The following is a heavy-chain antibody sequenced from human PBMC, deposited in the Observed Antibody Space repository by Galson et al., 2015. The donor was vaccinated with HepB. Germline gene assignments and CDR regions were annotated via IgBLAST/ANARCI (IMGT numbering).Heavy chain of an antibody. D-gene: IGHD4-17*01. CDR2: IRSKAYGGTT. CDR1: GFTFGDYA. Sequence: SLRLSCAASGFTFGDYAMSWVRQAPGKGLEWVGFIRSKAYGGTTEYAASVKGRFTISRDDSKSIAYLQMNSLKTEDTAVYYCTRDDGDYGSNFDYWGQGTLVTVSS. V-gene: IGHV3-49*04. J-gene: IGHJ4*02. CDR3: TRDDGDYGSNFDY.